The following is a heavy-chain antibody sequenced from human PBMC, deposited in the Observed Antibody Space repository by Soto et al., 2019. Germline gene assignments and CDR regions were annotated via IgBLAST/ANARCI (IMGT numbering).Heavy chain of an antibody. V-gene: IGHV3-30*18. J-gene: IGHJ6*02. CDR1: GFTFSSYG. Sequence: QTGGSLRLSCAASGFTFSSYGMHWVRQAPGKGLEWVAVISYDGSNKYYADSVKGRFTISRDNSKNTLYLQMNSLRAEDTAVYYCAKGMTTRAKRNLYGMDVWGQGTTVTVSS. CDR2: ISYDGSNK. CDR3: AKGMTTRAKRNLYGMDV. D-gene: IGHD4-17*01.